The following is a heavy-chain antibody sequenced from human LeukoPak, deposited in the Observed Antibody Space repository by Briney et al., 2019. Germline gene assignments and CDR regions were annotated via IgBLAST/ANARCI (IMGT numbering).Heavy chain of an antibody. J-gene: IGHJ4*02. CDR2: ISYDGSNK. D-gene: IGHD6-19*01. CDR1: GFTFSSYA. V-gene: IGHV3-30-3*01. CDR3: ARGRGQWLVQFFDY. Sequence: GGSLRLSCAASGFTFSSYAIHWVRQAPGKGLEWVAVISYDGSNKYYTDSVKGRLTISRDNSKNTLYLQMNSLRAEDTAVYYCARGRGQWLVQFFDYWGQGTLVTVSS.